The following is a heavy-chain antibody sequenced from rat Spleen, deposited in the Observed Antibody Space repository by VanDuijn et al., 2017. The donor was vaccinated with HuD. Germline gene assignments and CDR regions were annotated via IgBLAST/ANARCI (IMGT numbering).Heavy chain of an antibody. J-gene: IGHJ3*01. D-gene: IGHD4-3*01. Sequence: EVQLVESGGGLVQPGRSLKLSCAASGFTFSDYDMAWVRQTPTKGLEWVASISPSGGGTYYRDSVKGRFTVSRDNTRSTQFLQMDSLRSEDTATYYCVRQDTSGYSNWFAYWGQGTLVTVSS. CDR3: VRQDTSGYSNWFAY. CDR1: GFTFSDYD. V-gene: IGHV5S23*01. CDR2: ISPSGGGT.